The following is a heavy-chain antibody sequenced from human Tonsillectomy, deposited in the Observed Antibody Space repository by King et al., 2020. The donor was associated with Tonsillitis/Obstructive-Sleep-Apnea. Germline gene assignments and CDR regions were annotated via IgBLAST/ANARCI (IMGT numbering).Heavy chain of an antibody. Sequence: VQLQESGPGLVKPSXTLSLTCTVSGGSIGSXYWSWIRQPPGKGLEWLGYIYNSGSTSYNPSLKSRVTISLDTSKNQFSLKLSSVTAADTAVYYCATQTXVTYFDXWGXGTLVTVS. CDR1: GGSIGSXY. D-gene: IGHD4-11*01. V-gene: IGHV4-59*08. CDR3: ATQTXVTYFDX. J-gene: IGHJ4*02. CDR2: IYNSGST.